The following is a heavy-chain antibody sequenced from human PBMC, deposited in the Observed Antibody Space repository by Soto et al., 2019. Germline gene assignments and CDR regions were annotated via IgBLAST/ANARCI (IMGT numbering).Heavy chain of an antibody. J-gene: IGHJ6*02. D-gene: IGHD6-19*01. CDR1: GYTFTSYA. CDR2: INAGNGNT. CDR3: ARDPVAGPYYYYYYGMDV. Sequence: ASVKVSCKASGYTFTSYAMHWVRQAPGQRLEWMGWINAGNGNTKYSQKFQGRVTITRDTSASTAYMELSSLRSEDTAVYYCARDPVAGPYYYYYYGMDVWGQGTTVTV. V-gene: IGHV1-3*01.